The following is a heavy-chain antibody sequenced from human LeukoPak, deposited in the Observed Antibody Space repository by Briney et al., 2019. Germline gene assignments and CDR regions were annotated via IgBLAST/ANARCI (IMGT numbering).Heavy chain of an antibody. CDR1: GSTFSTYW. V-gene: IGHV3-7*01. Sequence: PGGSLRLSCAASGSTFSTYWMTWVRQAPGKGLEWVANIKQDGSEKYYVDSVKGRFTISRDNTKNSMYLQINSLRAEDTAVYYCARDSVRYQLLLKNYYYYYMDVWGKGTTVTVSS. CDR2: IKQDGSEK. J-gene: IGHJ6*03. CDR3: ARDSVRYQLLLKNYYYYYMDV. D-gene: IGHD2-2*01.